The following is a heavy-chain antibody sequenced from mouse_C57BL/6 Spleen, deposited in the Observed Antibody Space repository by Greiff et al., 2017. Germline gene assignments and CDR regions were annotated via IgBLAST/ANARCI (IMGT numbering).Heavy chain of an antibody. V-gene: IGHV1-69*01. CDR3: ARYATAQAKSWFAY. CDR2: IDPSDSYT. Sequence: VQLQQPGAELVMPGASVKLSCKASGYTFTSYWMHWVKQRSGQGLEWIGEIDPSDSYTNYNQKFKGKSTLTVDKSSSTAYMQLSSLTSEDSAVYYCARYATAQAKSWFAYWGQGTLVTVSA. J-gene: IGHJ3*01. D-gene: IGHD3-2*02. CDR1: GYTFTSYW.